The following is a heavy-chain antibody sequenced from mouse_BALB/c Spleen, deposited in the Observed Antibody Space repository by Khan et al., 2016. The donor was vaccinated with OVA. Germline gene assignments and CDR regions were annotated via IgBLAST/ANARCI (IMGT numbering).Heavy chain of an antibody. V-gene: IGHV14-3*02. CDR2: IDPANGNT. CDR1: GFNIKDTY. J-gene: IGHJ1*01. Sequence: VQLKESGAELVKPGASVKLSCTASGFNIKDTYMHWVKQRPEQGLEWIGRIDPANGNTKYDPKFQGKATITADTSSKPAYLQLSSLTSEDTAVYYCARYYGSSDWDFDVWGAGTTVTVSS. D-gene: IGHD1-1*01. CDR3: ARYYGSSDWDFDV.